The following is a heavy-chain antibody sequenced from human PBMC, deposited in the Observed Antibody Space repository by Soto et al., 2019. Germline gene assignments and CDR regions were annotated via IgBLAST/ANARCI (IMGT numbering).Heavy chain of an antibody. CDR1: GGSVSSDSYY. CDR2: IYYSGST. Sequence: PSETLSLTCTVSGGSVSSDSYYWTWIRQPPGKGLEWIGYIYYSGSTDYNPSLKGRVIISVDTSKNQFSLKLTSVTAADTAVYYCARGVVGATMIFDYWGQGTLVTVSS. V-gene: IGHV4-61*01. D-gene: IGHD1-26*01. CDR3: ARGVVGATMIFDY. J-gene: IGHJ4*02.